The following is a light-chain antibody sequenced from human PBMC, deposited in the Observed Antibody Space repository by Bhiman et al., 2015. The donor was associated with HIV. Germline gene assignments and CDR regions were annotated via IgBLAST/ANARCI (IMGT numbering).Light chain of an antibody. CDR1: GLPRQY. Sequence: SFELTQSPSVSVSPGQTARITCSGDGLPRQYGYWYQQKPGQAPILVIYKDSERPSGIPERFSGSNSGNTATLTISGTQAMDEADYYCQAWDSSTGGVFGTGTKVTVL. CDR3: QAWDSSTGGV. J-gene: IGLJ1*01. CDR2: KDS. V-gene: IGLV3-1*01.